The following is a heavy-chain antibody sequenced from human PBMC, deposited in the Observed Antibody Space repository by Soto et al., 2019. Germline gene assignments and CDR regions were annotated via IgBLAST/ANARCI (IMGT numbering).Heavy chain of an antibody. V-gene: IGHV1-69*01. CDR2: IIPIFGTA. Sequence: QVQLVQSGAEVKKPGSSVKVSCKASGGTFSSYAISWVRQAPGQGLEWMGGIIPIFGTANYAQKFQGRVTITADESTSTAYMELSRLRSEDTAVYYCARGTEGFGELFPYSYYYGMDVWGQGTTVTVSS. CDR1: GGTFSSYA. CDR3: ARGTEGFGELFPYSYYYGMDV. D-gene: IGHD3-10*01. J-gene: IGHJ6*02.